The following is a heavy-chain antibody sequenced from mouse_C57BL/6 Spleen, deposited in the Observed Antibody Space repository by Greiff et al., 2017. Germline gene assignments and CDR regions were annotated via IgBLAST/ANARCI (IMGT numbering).Heavy chain of an antibody. D-gene: IGHD3-2*02. Sequence: QVQLQQSGAELVKPGASVKLSCKASGYTFTSYWMHWVKQRPGQGLEWIGMIHPNSGSTNYNEKFKSKATLTVDKSSSTAYMQLSSLTSEDSAVYYCARSSEQLRLRCDYWGQGTTLTVSS. V-gene: IGHV1-64*01. CDR2: IHPNSGST. J-gene: IGHJ2*01. CDR1: GYTFTSYW. CDR3: ARSSEQLRLRCDY.